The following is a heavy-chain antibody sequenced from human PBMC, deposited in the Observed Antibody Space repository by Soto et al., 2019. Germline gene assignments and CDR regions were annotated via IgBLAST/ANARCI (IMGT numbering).Heavy chain of an antibody. J-gene: IGHJ4*02. CDR2: ISSSSSTI. V-gene: IGHV3-48*01. CDR3: ARDLNLGSFDY. CDR1: GFTFSSYS. Sequence: PGGSLRLSCAASGFTFSSYSMNWVRQAPGKGLEWVSYISSSSSTIYYADSVKGRFTISRDDAKNSLYLQMNSLRAEDTAVYYCARDLNLGSFDYSGQGTLVTVSS.